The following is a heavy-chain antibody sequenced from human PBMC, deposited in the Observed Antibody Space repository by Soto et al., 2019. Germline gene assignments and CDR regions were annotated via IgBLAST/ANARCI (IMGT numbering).Heavy chain of an antibody. CDR1: GFTFSSFA. J-gene: IGHJ4*02. V-gene: IGHV3-23*01. CDR2: ISGSGGST. CDR3: ATGFTTAKASPTYI. D-gene: IGHD2-21*02. Sequence: PGGSLRLSCAASGFTFSSFAMSWVRQAPGKGLDWVSAISGSGGSTYSADSVKGRFTISRDNSKNTLYLQMSSLRAEDTAVYYCATGFTTAKASPTYIRGQRDLIPVSA.